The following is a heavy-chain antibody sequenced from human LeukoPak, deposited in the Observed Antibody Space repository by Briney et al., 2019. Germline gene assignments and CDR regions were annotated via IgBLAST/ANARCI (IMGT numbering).Heavy chain of an antibody. Sequence: QSGGSLRLSCAASGFTFSSYAMSWVRQAPGKGLEWVSAISGSGGSTYYADSVKGRFTISRDNSKNTLYLQMNSLRAEDTAVYYWPKSSYGSTWYFLVWGKEPLVTVSS. D-gene: IGHD6-13*01. CDR2: ISGSGGST. J-gene: IGHJ4*02. CDR3: PKSSYGSTWYFLV. V-gene: IGHV3-23*01. CDR1: GFTFSSYA.